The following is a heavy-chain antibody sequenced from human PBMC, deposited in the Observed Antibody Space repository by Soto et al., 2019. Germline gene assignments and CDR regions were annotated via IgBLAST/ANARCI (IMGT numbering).Heavy chain of an antibody. Sequence: EVQLVESGGGLVQPGRSLRLSCAASGFTFDDYAMHWVRQAPGKGLEWVSGISWNSGSRGYADSVKGRFTISRDNAKNSRYLQINSLRAEDTALYYCAKDMSSGSYYFDYWGQGTLVTVSS. CDR3: AKDMSSGSYYFDY. CDR2: ISWNSGSR. V-gene: IGHV3-9*01. CDR1: GFTFDDYA. D-gene: IGHD1-26*01. J-gene: IGHJ4*02.